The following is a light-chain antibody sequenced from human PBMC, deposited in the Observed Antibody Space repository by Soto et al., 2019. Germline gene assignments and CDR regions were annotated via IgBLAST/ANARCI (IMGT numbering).Light chain of an antibody. CDR3: QQRSNWRT. CDR2: DAS. CDR1: QSVSSY. J-gene: IGKJ1*01. Sequence: EIVLTQSPATLSLSPGERATLSCRASQSVSSYLAWYQQKPGQAPRLLIYDASNRATGIPARFSGSGSGTDSTFTISSLEPEDFAVYYCQQRSNWRTFGQGT. V-gene: IGKV3-11*01.